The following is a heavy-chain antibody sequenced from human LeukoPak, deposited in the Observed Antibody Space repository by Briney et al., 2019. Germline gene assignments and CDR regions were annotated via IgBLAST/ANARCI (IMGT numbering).Heavy chain of an antibody. V-gene: IGHV3-30*04. J-gene: IGHJ4*02. Sequence: GGSLRLSCAASGFTFSSYAMHWVRQAPGKGLEWVAVISYDGSNKYYVDSVKGRFTISRDNSKNTLYLQMNSLRAEDTAVYYCARAQKVVTAVPLDYWGQGTLVTVSS. D-gene: IGHD2-21*02. CDR1: GFTFSSYA. CDR2: ISYDGSNK. CDR3: ARAQKVVTAVPLDY.